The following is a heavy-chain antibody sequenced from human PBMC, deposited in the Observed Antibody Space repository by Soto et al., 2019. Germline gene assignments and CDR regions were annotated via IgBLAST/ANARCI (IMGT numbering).Heavy chain of an antibody. V-gene: IGHV4-34*01. CDR3: ARLQYTVVTPIDL. Sequence: ETLSLTCAVYGGSFSGYYCSWIRQPPGKGLEWIGEINHSGSTNYNPSLKSRVTISVDTSKNQFSLKLSSVTAADTAMYYCARLQYTVVTPIDLWGQGTMVTVS. CDR1: GGSFSGYY. D-gene: IGHD2-21*02. CDR2: INHSGST. J-gene: IGHJ3*01.